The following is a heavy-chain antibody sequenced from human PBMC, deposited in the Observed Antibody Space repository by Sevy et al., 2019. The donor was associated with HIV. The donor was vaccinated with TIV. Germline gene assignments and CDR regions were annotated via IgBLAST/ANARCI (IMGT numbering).Heavy chain of an antibody. CDR2: ISGSGGST. CDR1: GFIFSTYT. Sequence: GGSLRLSCAASGFIFSTYTMPWVRQAPGKGLEWVSGISGSGGSTYYADSLKGRFTIFRDNSKSTVNLQMNSLRAEDTDVYYCAKGDRTFYGLDVWGQGTTVTVSS. V-gene: IGHV3-23*01. CDR3: AKGDRTFYGLDV. J-gene: IGHJ6*02. D-gene: IGHD2-15*01.